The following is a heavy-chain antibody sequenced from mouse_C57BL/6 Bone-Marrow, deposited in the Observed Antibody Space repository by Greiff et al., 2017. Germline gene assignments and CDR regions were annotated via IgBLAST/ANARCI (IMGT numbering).Heavy chain of an antibody. D-gene: IGHD4-1*01. CDR2: INPNNGGT. Sequence: EVQLQQSGPELVKPGASVKISCKASGYTFTDYYMNWVKQSHGKSLEWIGDINPNNGGTSYNQKFKGKATLTVDKSSSTAYMELRSLTSEDSAVYYCARSKANWPDYWGQGTTLTVAS. CDR3: ARSKANWPDY. V-gene: IGHV1-26*01. J-gene: IGHJ2*01. CDR1: GYTFTDYY.